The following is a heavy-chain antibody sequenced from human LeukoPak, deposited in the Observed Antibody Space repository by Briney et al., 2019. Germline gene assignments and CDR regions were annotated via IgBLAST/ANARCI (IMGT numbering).Heavy chain of an antibody. D-gene: IGHD2-21*02. Sequence: PGGSLKLSCAASRLTLSNAVVIWVRQAPGKGLQWVGRIKSKADGGAADYAAPVRGRFTVSRDDSKNTVSLQMNSLRSEDTAVYYCTREAVTANGYFDYWGQGTLVTVSS. V-gene: IGHV3-15*01. CDR3: TREAVTANGYFDY. CDR1: RLTLSNAV. CDR2: IKSKADGGAA. J-gene: IGHJ4*02.